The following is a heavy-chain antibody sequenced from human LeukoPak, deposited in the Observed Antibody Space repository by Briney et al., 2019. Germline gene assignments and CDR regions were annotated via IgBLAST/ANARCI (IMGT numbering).Heavy chain of an antibody. D-gene: IGHD6-19*01. J-gene: IGHJ4*02. CDR1: GFTFSSYE. Sequence: GGSLRLSCAASGFTFSSYEMNWVRQAPGKGLEWVSYISSSGSTIYYADSVKGRFTISRDNAKNSLYLQMNSLRAEDTAVYYCALLAVASDFDYWGQGALVTVSS. V-gene: IGHV3-48*03. CDR2: ISSSGSTI. CDR3: ALLAVASDFDY.